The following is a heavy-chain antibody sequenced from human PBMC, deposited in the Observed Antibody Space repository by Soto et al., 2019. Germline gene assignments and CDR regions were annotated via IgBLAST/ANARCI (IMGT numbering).Heavy chain of an antibody. CDR1: GYTFTSYY. CDR2: INHSGST. V-gene: IGHV4-38-2*02. CDR3: AREGGKDIVLRS. D-gene: IGHD2-8*01. J-gene: IGHJ5*02. Sequence: SCKASGYTFTSYYMHWVRQAPGQGLEWMGIINHSGSTNYNPSLKSRVTISVDTSKNQFSLKLSSVTAADTAVYYCAREGGKDIVLRSWGQGTLVTVSS.